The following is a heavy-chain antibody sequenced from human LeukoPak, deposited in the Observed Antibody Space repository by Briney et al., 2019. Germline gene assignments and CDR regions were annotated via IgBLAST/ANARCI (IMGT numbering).Heavy chain of an antibody. Sequence: SETLSLTCTVSGGSISSYYWSWIRQPPGKGLEWIGYIYYSGSTNYNPSLKSRVTISVDTSKNQFSLKLSSVTAADTAVYYCARDSGSGNYEGWGQGTLVTVSS. CDR1: GGSISSYY. CDR3: ARDSGSGNYEG. J-gene: IGHJ4*02. V-gene: IGHV4-59*12. CDR2: IYYSGST. D-gene: IGHD3-10*01.